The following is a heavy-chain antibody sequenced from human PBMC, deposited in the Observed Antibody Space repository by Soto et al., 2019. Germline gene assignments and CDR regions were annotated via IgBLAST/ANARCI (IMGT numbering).Heavy chain of an antibody. CDR1: GFTFSSYA. V-gene: IGHV3-30-3*01. Sequence: GGSLRLSCAASGFTFSSYAMHWVRQAPGKGLEWVAVISYDGSNKYYADSVKGRFTISRDNSKNTLYLQMNSLRAEDTAVYYCARGEVWFGPLDYWGQGTLVTVSS. CDR2: ISYDGSNK. J-gene: IGHJ4*02. CDR3: ARGEVWFGPLDY. D-gene: IGHD3-10*01.